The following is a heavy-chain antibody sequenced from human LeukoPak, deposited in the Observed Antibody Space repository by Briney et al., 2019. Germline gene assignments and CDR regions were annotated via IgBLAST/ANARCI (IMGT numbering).Heavy chain of an antibody. D-gene: IGHD2/OR15-2a*01. Sequence: SETLSLTCTVSGGSISSYYWSWIRQPPGKGLEWIGYINYSETTNYNPSLKRRVTISVDTSKNQFSLKLSSVTAADTAVYYCAKGGSTNFYYGDVWGQGTTVSVSS. CDR2: INYSETT. CDR3: AKGGSTNFYYGDV. J-gene: IGHJ6*02. V-gene: IGHV4-59*01. CDR1: GGSISSYY.